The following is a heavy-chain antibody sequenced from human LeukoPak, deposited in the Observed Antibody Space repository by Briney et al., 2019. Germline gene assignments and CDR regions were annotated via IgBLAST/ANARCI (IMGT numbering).Heavy chain of an antibody. Sequence: PGWSLRLSCAASGFTFDEYTMHWVRQVPGRGLEWVSGINWNSKSIGYAHSVKGRFTISRDNAKNSLYLQMNSLRAEDTALYYCAKDRPGASGLRYFDLWGRDTLVTVSS. D-gene: IGHD1-26*01. CDR2: INWNSKSI. CDR3: AKDRPGASGLRYFDL. CDR1: GFTFDEYT. J-gene: IGHJ2*01. V-gene: IGHV3-9*01.